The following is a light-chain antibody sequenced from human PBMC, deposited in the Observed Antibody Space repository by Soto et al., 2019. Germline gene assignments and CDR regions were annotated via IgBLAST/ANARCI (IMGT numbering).Light chain of an antibody. CDR1: QSVSTY. V-gene: IGKV3-11*01. CDR3: QQRRSWPLT. J-gene: IGKJ5*01. CDR2: EAS. Sequence: EIVLTQSPATLSLSPGERATLSCRASQSVSTYLAWYQQRPGQAPRLLIYEASNRATGIPARFSGSGSGTDFTLTISSLEHEDFAVYYWQQRRSWPLTFGQGTRLDIK.